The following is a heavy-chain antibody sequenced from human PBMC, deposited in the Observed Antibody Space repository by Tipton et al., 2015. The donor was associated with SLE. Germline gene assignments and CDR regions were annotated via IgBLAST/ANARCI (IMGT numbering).Heavy chain of an antibody. D-gene: IGHD5-18*01. J-gene: IGHJ6*03. CDR2: VDPEDGET. CDR1: GYTFTDYY. Sequence: QSGAEVKKPGATVKISCKVSGYTFTDYYMHWVQQAPGKGLEWMGLVDPEDGETIYAEKFQGRVTITADTSTDTAYMELSSLRSEDTAVYYCATRDVDTAMVNYYYMDVWGKGTTVTVSS. CDR3: ATRDVDTAMVNYYYMDV. V-gene: IGHV1-69-2*01.